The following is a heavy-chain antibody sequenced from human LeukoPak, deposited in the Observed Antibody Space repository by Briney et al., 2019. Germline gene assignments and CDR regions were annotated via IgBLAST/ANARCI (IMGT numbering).Heavy chain of an antibody. Sequence: ASVKVSCKASGYTFTSYGISWVRQAPGQGLEWMGWISANDGNTDYPQKLQSRVTMTTDTSTSTAYMELRSLRSDDTAVYYCARESHVTREDYWGQGTLVTVSS. D-gene: IGHD3-10*01. J-gene: IGHJ4*02. CDR2: ISANDGNT. V-gene: IGHV1-18*01. CDR1: GYTFTSYG. CDR3: ARESHVTREDY.